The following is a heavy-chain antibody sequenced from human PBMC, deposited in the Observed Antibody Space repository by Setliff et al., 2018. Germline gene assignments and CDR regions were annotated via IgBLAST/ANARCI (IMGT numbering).Heavy chain of an antibody. CDR2: INPDSGAT. J-gene: IGHJ4*02. Sequence: ASVKVSCKASGYTFTAYYMHWVRQAPGQGPEWMGWINPDSGATNSAQKFQGRVTMTRDTSTTTAYMDLNSLRSDDTATYFCARDRDVSTIFGVVIPAASGLGYWGQGTPVTVSS. V-gene: IGHV1-2*02. CDR1: GYTFTAYY. D-gene: IGHD3-3*01. CDR3: ARDRDVSTIFGVVIPAASGLGY.